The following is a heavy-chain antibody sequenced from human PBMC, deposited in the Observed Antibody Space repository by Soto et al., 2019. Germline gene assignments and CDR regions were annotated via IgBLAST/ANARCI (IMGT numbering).Heavy chain of an antibody. J-gene: IGHJ4*02. D-gene: IGHD5-12*01. V-gene: IGHV1-69*13. CDR1: GGTFSSYA. CDR3: ARSPRRQYSGYDFDY. Sequence: ASVKVSCKASGGTFSSYAISWVRQAPGQGLEWMGGIIPIFGTANYAQKFQGRVTITADESTSTAYMELSSLRSEDTAVYYCARSPRRQYSGYDFDYWGQGTLVTVSS. CDR2: IIPIFGTA.